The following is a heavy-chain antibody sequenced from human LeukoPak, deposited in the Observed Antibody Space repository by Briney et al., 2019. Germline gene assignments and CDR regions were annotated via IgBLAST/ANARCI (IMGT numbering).Heavy chain of an antibody. V-gene: IGHV3-48*04. J-gene: IGHJ5*02. D-gene: IGHD6-19*01. CDR1: GFTFSSYS. Sequence: PGGSLRLSCAASGFTFSSYSMNWVRQAPGKGLEWVSYISSSSSTIYYADSVKGRFTISRDNAKNSLYLQMNSLRAEDTAVYYCARDPYSSGWYWFDPWGQGTLVTVSS. CDR2: ISSSSSTI. CDR3: ARDPYSSGWYWFDP.